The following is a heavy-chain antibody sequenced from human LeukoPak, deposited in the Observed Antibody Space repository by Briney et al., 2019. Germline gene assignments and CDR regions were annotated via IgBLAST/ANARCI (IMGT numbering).Heavy chain of an antibody. J-gene: IGHJ4*02. Sequence: GGSLRLSCAASGFTFSSYAMNWVRQAPGKGLEYVSAISTNGGSTYYADSVKGRFTISRDNSKNTVYLQMGSLRPEDMAVYYCARGKGIYCGGDCSALDDWGQGTLVTVSS. D-gene: IGHD2-21*02. CDR1: GFTFSSYA. V-gene: IGHV3-64*02. CDR2: ISTNGGST. CDR3: ARGKGIYCGGDCSALDD.